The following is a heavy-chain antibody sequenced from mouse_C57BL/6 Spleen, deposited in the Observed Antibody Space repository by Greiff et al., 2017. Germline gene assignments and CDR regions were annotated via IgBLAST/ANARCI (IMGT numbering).Heavy chain of an antibody. D-gene: IGHD3-2*02. CDR2: INPSTGGT. CDR1: GYSFTGYY. CDR3: ARTPQDSSEGYFDY. V-gene: IGHV1-42*01. J-gene: IGHJ2*01. Sequence: VQLQQSGPELVKPGASVKISCKASGYSFTGYYMNWVKQSPEKSLEWIGEINPSTGGTTYNQKFKAKATLTVAKSSSTAYMQLKSLTSEDSAVYDCARTPQDSSEGYFDYWGQGTTLTVAS.